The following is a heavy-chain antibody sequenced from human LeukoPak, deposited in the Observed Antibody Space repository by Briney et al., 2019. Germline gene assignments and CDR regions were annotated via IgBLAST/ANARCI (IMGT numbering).Heavy chain of an antibody. CDR2: IIPIFGTA. V-gene: IGHV1-69*05. J-gene: IGHJ4*02. Sequence: SVKVSFKASGGTFSSYAISWVRQAPEQGLEWMGRIIPIFGTANCAQKFQGRVTITTDESTSTAYMELSSLRSEDTAVYYCARDKIVVVTDYYYFDYWGQGTLVTVSS. CDR1: GGTFSSYA. CDR3: ARDKIVVVTDYYYFDY. D-gene: IGHD3-22*01.